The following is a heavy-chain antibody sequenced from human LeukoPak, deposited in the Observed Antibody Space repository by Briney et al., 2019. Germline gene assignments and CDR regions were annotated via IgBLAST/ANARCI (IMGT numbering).Heavy chain of an antibody. CDR3: AKDRGYYDSSGYYPDY. CDR2: IRYDGSNK. Sequence: PGGSLRLSCAASGFTFSSHGMHWVRQAPGKGLEWVAFIRYDGSNKYYADSVKGRFTISRDNSKNTLYLQMNSLRAEDTAVYYCAKDRGYYDSSGYYPDYWGQGTLVTVSS. V-gene: IGHV3-30*02. J-gene: IGHJ4*02. D-gene: IGHD3-22*01. CDR1: GFTFSSHG.